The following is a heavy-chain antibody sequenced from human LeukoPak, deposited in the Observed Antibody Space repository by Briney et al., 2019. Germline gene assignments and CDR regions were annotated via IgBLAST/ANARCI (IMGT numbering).Heavy chain of an antibody. Sequence: SETLSLTCTVSGGSISSSSYYWGWIRQPPGKGLEWIGSIYYSGSTYYNPSLKSRVTISVDTSKNQFSLKLSSVTAADTAVYYCAREGGNQLPPYYYYYYTDAWGKGTTVTVSS. CDR2: IYYSGST. CDR3: AREGGNQLPPYYYYYYTDA. CDR1: GGSISSSSYY. J-gene: IGHJ6*03. D-gene: IGHD2-2*01. V-gene: IGHV4-39*07.